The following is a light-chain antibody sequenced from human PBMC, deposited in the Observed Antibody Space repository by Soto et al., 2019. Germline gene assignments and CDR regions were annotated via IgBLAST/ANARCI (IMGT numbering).Light chain of an antibody. CDR3: QSYDSSLSAYVV. V-gene: IGLV1-40*01. J-gene: IGLJ2*01. CDR2: DIN. Sequence: QSVLTQPPSVYGDPGQRVTISCTGSSSHIGAGYDVHWYQQLPGTAPKLLIYDINNRPSGVPDRFSGSKSGTSASLAITGLHAYDEADYYCQSYDSSLSAYVVFGGGTKVTVL. CDR1: SSHIGAGYD.